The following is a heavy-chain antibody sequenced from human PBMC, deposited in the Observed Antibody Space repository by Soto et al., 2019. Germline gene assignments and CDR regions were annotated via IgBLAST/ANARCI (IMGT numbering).Heavy chain of an antibody. D-gene: IGHD6-13*01. CDR2: IYYSGST. CDR1: GGSIRVDYW. J-gene: IGHJ4*02. CDR3: ARQIGGGTWSLDH. Sequence: QLQMQESGPGLVKPAETLSLTCTVSGGSIRVDYWWAWIRQPPGKGPEWLGSIYYSGSTYYNPSLKSRVTLSVDTSKDQFSLRLSSVSAADTAFYYCARQIGGGTWSLDHWGQGTLATVSS. V-gene: IGHV4-39*01.